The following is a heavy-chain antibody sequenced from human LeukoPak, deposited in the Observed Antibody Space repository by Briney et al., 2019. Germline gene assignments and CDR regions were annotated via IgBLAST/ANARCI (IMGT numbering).Heavy chain of an antibody. J-gene: IGHJ6*03. CDR1: GFTFDDYG. CDR2: INWNGGNT. Sequence: PGGSLRLSCAASGFTFDDYGMSWVRQAPGKGLEWVSGINWNGGNTGYADSVKGRFTISRDNAKNSLYLQMNSLRAEDTALYYCGRDPKTYYYDSSGPDFYYYYNMDVGAKGTRVTVSS. V-gene: IGHV3-20*04. CDR3: GRDPKTYYYDSSGPDFYYYYNMDV. D-gene: IGHD3-22*01.